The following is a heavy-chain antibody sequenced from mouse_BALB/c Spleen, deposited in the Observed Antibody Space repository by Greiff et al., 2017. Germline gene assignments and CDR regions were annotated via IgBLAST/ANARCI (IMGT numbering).Heavy chain of an antibody. CDR2: INPYYGST. CDR3: ASFSDGYYPYFDV. CDR1: GYSFTDYI. V-gene: IGHV1-39*01. J-gene: IGHJ1*01. Sequence: VQLQQTGPELVKPGASVKISCKASGYSFTDYIMLWVKQSHGKSLEWIGNINPYYGSTSYNLKFKGKATLTVDKSSSTAYMQLNSLTSEDSAVYYCASFSDGYYPYFDVWGAGTTVTVSS. D-gene: IGHD2-3*01.